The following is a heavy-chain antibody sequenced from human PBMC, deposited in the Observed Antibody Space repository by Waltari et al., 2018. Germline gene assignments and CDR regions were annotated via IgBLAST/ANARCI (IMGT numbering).Heavy chain of an antibody. D-gene: IGHD5-18*01. V-gene: IGHV4-39*01. J-gene: IGHJ4*02. CDR2: VYNRGST. CDR1: DGSISSNTSY. CDR3: ARHLRGYSYGIFDS. Sequence: QLQLQESGPGLVKPSETLSLTCSDSDGSISSNTSYWGWIRRPPGKGQAWIGSVYNRGSTYFDPSLKSRVTILVDTSRNQLSLKVKSVTAADTAVYYCARHLRGYSYGIFDSWGQGILVTVSS.